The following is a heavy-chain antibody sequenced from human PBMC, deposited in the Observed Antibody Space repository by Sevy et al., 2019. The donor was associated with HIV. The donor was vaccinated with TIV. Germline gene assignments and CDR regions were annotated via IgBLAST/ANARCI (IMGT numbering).Heavy chain of an antibody. D-gene: IGHD2-2*01. V-gene: IGHV3-21*01. CDR3: ARVHCISTTCGMDV. Sequence: GALRLSCAASRFIFIDFSMNWVRQAPGKGLEWVSSISSGSDYIYYADSVKGRFTVSRDNVKNSLYLQVNSLSVEDTAVYYCARVHCISTTCGMDVWGLGTTVTVSS. CDR1: RFIFIDFS. J-gene: IGHJ6*02. CDR2: ISSGSDYI.